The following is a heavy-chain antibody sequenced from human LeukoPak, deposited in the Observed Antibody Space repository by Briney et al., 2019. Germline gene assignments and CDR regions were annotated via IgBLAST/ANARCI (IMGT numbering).Heavy chain of an antibody. V-gene: IGHV4-38-2*02. CDR2: IYHSGST. D-gene: IGHD3-22*01. CDR3: SRVLAGVVISWFDL. CDR1: GYSISSGYY. J-gene: IGHJ5*02. Sequence: SETLSLTCTVSGYSISSGYYWGWIRQPPGKGLEWIGSIYHSGSTYYNPSLKSRVTISVDTSKNQFSLKLSSVTAADTAVYYCSRVLAGVVISWFDLWGQGTLVTVSS.